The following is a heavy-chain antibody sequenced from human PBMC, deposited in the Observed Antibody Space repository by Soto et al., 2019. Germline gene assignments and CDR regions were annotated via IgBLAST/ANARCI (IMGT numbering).Heavy chain of an antibody. CDR2: IYSGGSNK. J-gene: IGHJ6*02. Sequence: PGGSLRLSCAASGFTVSSNYMSWVRQAPGKGLEWVSVIYSGGSNKYYADSVKGRFTISRDNSKNTLYLQMNSLRAEDTAVYYCARDFSTVGYLNYYYGMDVWGQGTTVTVSS. CDR3: ARDFSTVGYLNYYYGMDV. V-gene: IGHV3-53*05. CDR1: GFTVSSNY. D-gene: IGHD3-22*01.